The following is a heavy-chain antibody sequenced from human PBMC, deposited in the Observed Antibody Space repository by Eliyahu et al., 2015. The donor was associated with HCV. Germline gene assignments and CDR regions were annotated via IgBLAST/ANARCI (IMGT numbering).Heavy chain of an antibody. Sequence: QVQLVESGGGVVQPGRSLRLSCAASGLTFSSYGMHWVRQAPGKGLEWVAVISYDGTNKYYADSVKGRFTISRDNSKNTLYLQMNSLRAEDTAVYYCAKEQYHDSSAYVDYWGQGTLVTVSS. CDR2: ISYDGTNK. CDR1: GLTFSSYG. CDR3: AKEQYHDSSAYVDY. J-gene: IGHJ4*02. V-gene: IGHV3-30*18. D-gene: IGHD3-22*01.